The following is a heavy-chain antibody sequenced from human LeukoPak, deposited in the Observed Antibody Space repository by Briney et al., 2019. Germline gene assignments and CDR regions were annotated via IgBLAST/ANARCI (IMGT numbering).Heavy chain of an antibody. Sequence: PSETLSLTCTVSGDSISSYYWSWIRQPPGKGLEWIGSIYYSGSTKYNPSLKSRVTISVDTSKNQISLKLSSVIAADTAVYYCARRYTSSWYGGDWFDPWGQGTLVTVSS. J-gene: IGHJ5*02. CDR2: IYYSGST. CDR1: GDSISSYY. V-gene: IGHV4-59*08. D-gene: IGHD6-13*01. CDR3: ARRYTSSWYGGDWFDP.